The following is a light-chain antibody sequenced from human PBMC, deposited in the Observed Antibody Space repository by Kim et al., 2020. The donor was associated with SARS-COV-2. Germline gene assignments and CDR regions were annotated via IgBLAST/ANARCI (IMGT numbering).Light chain of an antibody. CDR3: QAWDSNTVV. J-gene: IGLJ2*01. V-gene: IGLV3-1*01. Sequence: SYELTQPPSVSVSPGQTASITCSGDKLGDKYASWYQQKPGKSPVVVIYQDKNRPSGIPERFSGSSSGNTATLTISETQAMDEADYYCQAWDSNTVVFGGGTQLTVL. CDR1: KLGDKY. CDR2: QDK.